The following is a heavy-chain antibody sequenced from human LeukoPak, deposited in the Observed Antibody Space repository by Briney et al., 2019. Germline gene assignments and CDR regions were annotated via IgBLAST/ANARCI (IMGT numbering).Heavy chain of an antibody. CDR3: ATDGAGFDT. CDR1: GFTFNDYY. Sequence: PGGSLRLSCAASGFTFNDYYMSWIRQAPGKGLEWLSYINVGGTNTHYADSVKGRFTISRDNAKKSLYLEMNNLRAEDTAVYYCATDGAGFDTWGQGVLVTVSS. J-gene: IGHJ5*02. V-gene: IGHV3-11*01. CDR2: INVGGTNT.